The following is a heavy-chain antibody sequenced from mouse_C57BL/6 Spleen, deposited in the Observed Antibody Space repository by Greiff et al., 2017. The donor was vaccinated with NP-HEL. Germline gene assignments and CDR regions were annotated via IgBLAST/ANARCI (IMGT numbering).Heavy chain of an antibody. CDR1: GFNIKDYY. J-gene: IGHJ1*03. D-gene: IGHD1-1*01. CDR2: IDPEDGDT. V-gene: IGHV14-1*01. Sequence: EVQLQQSGAELVRPGASVKLSCTASGFNIKDYYMHWVKQRPEQGLEWIGRIDPEDGDTEYAPKFQGKATMTADTSSNTAYLQLSSLTSEDTAVYYGTTSPYYGSSYWYFDVWGTGTTVTVSS. CDR3: TTSPYYGSSYWYFDV.